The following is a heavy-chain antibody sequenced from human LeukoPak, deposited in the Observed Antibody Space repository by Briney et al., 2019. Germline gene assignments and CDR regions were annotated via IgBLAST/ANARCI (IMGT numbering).Heavy chain of an antibody. Sequence: ASVRVSCKASGYTFTSYGISWVRQAPGQGLEWMGWISVDNGNTNYLQKFQGRVTMTTDTSTNTAYMELRSLISDDTAVYYCARQGKGGTDWPIDYWGQGTLVTVSS. D-gene: IGHD3-16*01. CDR1: GYTFTSYG. CDR2: ISVDNGNT. J-gene: IGHJ4*02. V-gene: IGHV1-18*01. CDR3: ARQGKGGTDWPIDY.